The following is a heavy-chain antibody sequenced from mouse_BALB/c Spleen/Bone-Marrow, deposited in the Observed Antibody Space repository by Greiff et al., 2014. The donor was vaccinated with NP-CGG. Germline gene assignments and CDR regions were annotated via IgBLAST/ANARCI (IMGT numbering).Heavy chain of an antibody. CDR1: GVSLNNYG. D-gene: IGHD1-2*01. CDR2: IWGDGSI. CDR3: AKWDYYGYNYAMDY. J-gene: IGHJ4*01. Sequence: QGELKGAGPGLGAPAQRLSLKSPVSGVSLNNYGGRWGRPPPGKGAGGVGVIWGDGSINYHSALISRLSISKDNSKSQVFLKLNSLQTDDTATYYCAKWDYYGYNYAMDYWGQGTSVTVSS. V-gene: IGHV2-3*01.